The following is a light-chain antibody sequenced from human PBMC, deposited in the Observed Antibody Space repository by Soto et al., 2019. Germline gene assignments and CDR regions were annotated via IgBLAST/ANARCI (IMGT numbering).Light chain of an antibody. CDR3: QQYNNWPPYT. V-gene: IGKV3-15*01. Sequence: EIVMTQSPATLPVSPGERVTISCRASQRVSSNLAWYQQKPGQAPRLLIYGASTRATGIPARFSGSGSGTEFTLTISSLQSEDFAVYYCQQYNNWPPYTFGQGTKLEIK. CDR1: QRVSSN. J-gene: IGKJ2*01. CDR2: GAS.